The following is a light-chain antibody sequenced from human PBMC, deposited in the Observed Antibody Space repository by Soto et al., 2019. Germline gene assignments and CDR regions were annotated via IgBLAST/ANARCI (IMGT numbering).Light chain of an antibody. CDR3: QHYNSYSEA. V-gene: IGKV1-5*03. CDR1: QSISSW. CDR2: KAS. J-gene: IGKJ1*01. Sequence: DIQMTPSPSTLSASVGDRVTITCRASQSISSWLAWYQQKPGKAPKLLIYKASTLKSGVPSRFSGSGSGTEFTLNISSLQPDDFATYYCQHYNSYSEAFGQGTKV.